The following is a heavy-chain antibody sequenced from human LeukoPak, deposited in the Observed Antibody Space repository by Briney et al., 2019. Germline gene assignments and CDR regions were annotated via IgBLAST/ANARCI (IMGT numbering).Heavy chain of an antibody. Sequence: ASVKVSCRASGYTFIGYFMHWVRQAPGQGLEWMGWINPNSGHTNYAHKFKGRVTMTRDTSISAAYMELSSLRFDDTAVYYCSRAADVVLVPPSDDWGQGTLVTVSS. CDR3: SRAADVVLVPPSDD. CDR2: INPNSGHT. CDR1: GYTFIGYF. D-gene: IGHD2-8*02. V-gene: IGHV1-2*07. J-gene: IGHJ4*02.